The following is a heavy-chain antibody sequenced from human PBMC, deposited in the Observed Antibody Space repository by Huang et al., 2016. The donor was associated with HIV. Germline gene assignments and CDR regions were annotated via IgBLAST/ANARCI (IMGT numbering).Heavy chain of an antibody. CDR1: GGSITSSNHY. D-gene: IGHD2-2*01. CDR2: FYYSGDA. V-gene: IGHV4-39*01. CDR3: ASGEYGKNAYDI. J-gene: IGHJ3*02. Sequence: QLHLQQSGPGLVRPSENLSLICTVSGGSITSSNHYWGWIRQTPGKGLEWIGNFYYSGDAYYTRALKNRVSISIDTSKSQFSLRLSSVIATDTAVYYCASGEYGKNAYDIWGQGTVVTVSA.